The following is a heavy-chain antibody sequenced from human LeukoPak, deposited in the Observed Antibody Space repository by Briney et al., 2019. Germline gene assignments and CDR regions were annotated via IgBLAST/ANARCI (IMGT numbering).Heavy chain of an antibody. D-gene: IGHD3-9*01. V-gene: IGHV3-48*03. J-gene: IGHJ4*02. CDR1: RFSFSSYE. CDR2: ISDSGSLI. CDR3: SSLRYFDWLFGYF. Sequence: PGGSLRLSCAASRFSFSSYEMNWISQAPGKGLEWVSYISDSGSLIYYADSVKGRFTISRENAKKSVYLQMISLSADDTAVYYCSSLRYFDWLFGYFWGRGTPVTVSS.